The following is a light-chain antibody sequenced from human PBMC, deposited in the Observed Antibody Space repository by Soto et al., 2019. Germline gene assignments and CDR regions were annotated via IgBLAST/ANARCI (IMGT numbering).Light chain of an antibody. CDR1: QSVSSSY. CDR3: QQYNDWPRT. J-gene: IGKJ1*01. CDR2: GAS. V-gene: IGKV3-15*01. Sequence: EIVLSQSPGTLSLSTGERATLSCRTSQSVSSSYLAWYQQKPGQAPRLLIYGASTRATGIPTRFSGSGSGTEFSLTISSLQSEDSAVYYCQQYNDWPRTFGQGTKVDIK.